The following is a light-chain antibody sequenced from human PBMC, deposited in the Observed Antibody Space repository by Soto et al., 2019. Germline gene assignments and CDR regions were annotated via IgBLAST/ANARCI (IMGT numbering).Light chain of an antibody. Sequence: SVLTPPASLSGSSGQSITLSFAGNGSEIWAYNLVSWYQQHPGKAPKLIICEVNTRPSGISNRFSGSKSGDTASLTISGLQAEDEADYFCCSYAGTVAYVFGTGTKVTVL. CDR1: GSEIWAYNL. J-gene: IGLJ1*01. CDR2: EVN. V-gene: IGLV2-23*02. CDR3: CSYAGTVAYV.